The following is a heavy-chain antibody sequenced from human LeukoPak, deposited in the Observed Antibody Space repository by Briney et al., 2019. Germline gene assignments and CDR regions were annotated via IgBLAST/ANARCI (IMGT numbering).Heavy chain of an antibody. CDR3: ARGYVAADGLYYLDY. V-gene: IGHV3-21*01. CDR1: GFTFSSYS. CDR2: ISSSSSYI. J-gene: IGHJ4*02. D-gene: IGHD6-13*01. Sequence: GGSLRLSCAASGFTFSSYSMNWVRQAPGKGLEWVSSISSSSSYIYYADSVKGRFTISRDNGEKSLYLQMTSLRAEDTAVYYCARGYVAADGLYYLDYWGQGTLVTVSS.